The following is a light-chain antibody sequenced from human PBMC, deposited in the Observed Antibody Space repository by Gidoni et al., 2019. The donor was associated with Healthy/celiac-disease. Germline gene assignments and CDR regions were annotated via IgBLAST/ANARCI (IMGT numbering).Light chain of an antibody. Sequence: EIVLTQSPATLSLSPGERATLSCRASQSVSSYLAWYQQKPGQAPRLLIYDASNRATGIPARFSGSGSGTDFTLTISSLEPEDFAVYYCQQRSNWPPVHFXQXTRLEIK. V-gene: IGKV3-11*01. CDR3: QQRSNWPPVH. CDR2: DAS. CDR1: QSVSSY. J-gene: IGKJ5*01.